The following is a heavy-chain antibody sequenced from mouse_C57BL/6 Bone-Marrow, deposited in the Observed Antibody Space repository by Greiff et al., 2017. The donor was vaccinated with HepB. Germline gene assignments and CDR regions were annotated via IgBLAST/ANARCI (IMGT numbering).Heavy chain of an antibody. Sequence: VQLVESGGGLVQPGGSLKLSCAASGFTFSDYGMAWVRQAPRKGPEWVAFISNLAYSIYYADTVTGRFTISRENAKITLYLEMSSLRSEDTAMYYCARHYYGSSLYYYAMDYWGQGTSVTVSS. CDR3: ARHYYGSSLYYYAMDY. V-gene: IGHV5-15*01. J-gene: IGHJ4*01. CDR2: ISNLAYSI. CDR1: GFTFSDYG. D-gene: IGHD1-1*01.